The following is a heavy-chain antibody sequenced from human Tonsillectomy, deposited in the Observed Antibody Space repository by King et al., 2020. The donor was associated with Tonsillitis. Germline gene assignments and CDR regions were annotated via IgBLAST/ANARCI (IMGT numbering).Heavy chain of an antibody. D-gene: IGHD6-6*01. CDR1: SGSISNYY. CDR2: IYYSGSTNY. V-gene: IGHV4-59*01. Sequence: QLQLQESGPGLVKPSETLSLTCTVSSGSISNYYWSWIRQPPGKGLEWIGYIYYSGSTNYNYNPSLKSRVTISVDTSKNHFSLKLSSVTAADTAVYYCARRLANHWYFDLWGRGTLVTVSS. J-gene: IGHJ2*01. CDR3: ARRLANHWYFDL.